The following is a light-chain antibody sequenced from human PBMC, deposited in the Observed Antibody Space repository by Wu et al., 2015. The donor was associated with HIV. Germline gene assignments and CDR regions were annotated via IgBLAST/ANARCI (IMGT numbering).Light chain of an antibody. J-gene: IGKJ2*03. Sequence: FVLTQSPATLSLSPGDRATLSCRASQNIGNYLAWYQQKLGQTPRLLFFNASNRAPGIPARFSGRGSGTDFTLTISRLEPEDFAVYYCHQYGRSPPYSFGQGTKLEIK. CDR2: NAS. CDR3: HQYGRSPPYS. V-gene: IGKV3-20*01. CDR1: QNIGNY.